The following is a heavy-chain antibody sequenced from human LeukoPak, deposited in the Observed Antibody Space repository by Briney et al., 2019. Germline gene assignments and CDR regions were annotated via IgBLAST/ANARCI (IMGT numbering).Heavy chain of an antibody. Sequence: GGSLRLSCAASGFTFDDYGMSWVRQAPGKGLEWVSGINWNGGSTGYADSVKGRFTISRDNAKNSLYLQMNSLRAEDTALYYCARDFSYYYDSSGSFVYWGQGTLVTVSS. CDR3: ARDFSYYYDSSGSFVY. D-gene: IGHD3-22*01. J-gene: IGHJ4*02. V-gene: IGHV3-20*04. CDR1: GFTFDDYG. CDR2: INWNGGST.